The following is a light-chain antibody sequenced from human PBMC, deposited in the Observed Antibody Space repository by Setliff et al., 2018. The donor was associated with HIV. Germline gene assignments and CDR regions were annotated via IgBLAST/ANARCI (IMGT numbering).Light chain of an antibody. CDR3: ATSDDSLSAVV. J-gene: IGLJ2*01. CDR2: NND. V-gene: IGLV1-47*02. CDR1: VSNIGRNS. Sequence: QSALTQPPSASGTPGQKVTISCSGGVSNIGRNSVFWYQQLPGTVPKLLMYNNDQRPSGVPDRFSGSKSATSASLAIADLRSGDEADYYCATSDDSLSAVVFGGGTKVTV.